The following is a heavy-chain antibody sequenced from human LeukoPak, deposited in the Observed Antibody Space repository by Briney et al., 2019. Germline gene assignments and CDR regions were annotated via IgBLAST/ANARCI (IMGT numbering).Heavy chain of an antibody. J-gene: IGHJ5*02. CDR2: IIPIFGTA. Sequence: ASVKVSCKASGGTFSSYAISWVRQAPGQGLEWMGRIIPIFGTANYAQKFQGRVTITTDESTSTAYMALSSLRSEDTAVYYCASSKWGVWGAKPYNWFDPWGQGTLVTVSS. D-gene: IGHD3-10*01. CDR1: GGTFSSYA. CDR3: ASSKWGVWGAKPYNWFDP. V-gene: IGHV1-69*05.